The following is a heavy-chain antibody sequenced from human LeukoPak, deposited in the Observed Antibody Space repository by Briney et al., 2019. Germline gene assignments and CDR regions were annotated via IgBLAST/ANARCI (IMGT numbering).Heavy chain of an antibody. CDR1: GYTFTSYD. CDR3: ARREEMVGDGGGDY. V-gene: IGHV1-8*01. CDR2: MNPNSGNT. J-gene: IGHJ4*02. Sequence: GASVKVSCKASGYTFTSYDINWVRQATGQGLEWMGWMNPNSGNTGYAQKFQGRVTMTRNTSISTAYMELSSLRSEDTAVYYCARREEMVGDGGGDYWGQETLVTVSS. D-gene: IGHD1-26*01.